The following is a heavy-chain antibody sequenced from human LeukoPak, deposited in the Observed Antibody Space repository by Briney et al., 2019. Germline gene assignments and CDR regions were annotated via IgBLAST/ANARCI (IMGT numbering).Heavy chain of an antibody. CDR3: ARTYYYDSSGYYSVY. Sequence: PGGSLRLSCAASGFTFSGYWMSWVRQAPGKGLEWVANIKQDGSEKYYVDSVKGRFTISRDNAKNSLYLQMNSLRAEDTAVYYCARTYYYDSSGYYSVYWGQGTLVTVSS. CDR2: IKQDGSEK. V-gene: IGHV3-7*01. D-gene: IGHD3-22*01. CDR1: GFTFSGYW. J-gene: IGHJ4*02.